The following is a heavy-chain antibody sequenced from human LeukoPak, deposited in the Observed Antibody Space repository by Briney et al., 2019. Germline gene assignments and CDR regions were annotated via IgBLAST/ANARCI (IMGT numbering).Heavy chain of an antibody. V-gene: IGHV3-20*04. Sequence: GGSLRLSCAASGFPFDDYGMTWVRQAPGKGLEWVSGINWNGGSTGYADSVKGRFTISRDNAKNTLYLQMNSLRAEDTAVYYCAKDARRTFGLSSGLYRGSYYLDYWGQGTLVTVSS. CDR1: GFPFDDYG. CDR2: INWNGGST. D-gene: IGHD6-19*01. J-gene: IGHJ4*02. CDR3: AKDARRTFGLSSGLYRGSYYLDY.